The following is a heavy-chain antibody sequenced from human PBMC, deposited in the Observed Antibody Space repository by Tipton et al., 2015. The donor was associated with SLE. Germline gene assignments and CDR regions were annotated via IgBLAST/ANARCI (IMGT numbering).Heavy chain of an antibody. CDR2: FSHSGST. Sequence: TLSLTCAVSGYSFSSGYYWGWIRQPPGKGRGGIGTFSHSGSTHYNPSLKSRVSISADTSRNELSLRLNSVTAADTAVYYCARGGLTLFGMVTSDYWGQGTLVTVSS. D-gene: IGHD3-3*01. CDR1: GYSFSSGYY. V-gene: IGHV4-38-2*01. CDR3: ARGGLTLFGMVTSDY. J-gene: IGHJ4*02.